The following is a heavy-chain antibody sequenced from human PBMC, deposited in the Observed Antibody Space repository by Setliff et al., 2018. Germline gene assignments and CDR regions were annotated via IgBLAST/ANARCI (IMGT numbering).Heavy chain of an antibody. CDR3: AKYPSKLPELGIYGRFDF. Sequence: PSETLSLTCTVSGASISSGTYYWTWIRQPPGKGLEWIGYIYYSGTTNYNPSLKSRVTISIDTSKDQFSLRLTSVTAADTAVYYCAKYPSKLPELGIYGRFDFWGQGTPVTVSS. CDR1: GASISSGTYY. J-gene: IGHJ4*02. CDR2: IYYSGTT. V-gene: IGHV4-61*01. D-gene: IGHD7-27*01.